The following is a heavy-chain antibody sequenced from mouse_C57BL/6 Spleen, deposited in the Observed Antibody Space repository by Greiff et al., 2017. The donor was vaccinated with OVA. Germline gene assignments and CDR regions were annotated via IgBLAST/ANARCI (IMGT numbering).Heavy chain of an antibody. CDR2: IYPGDGDT. Sequence: VMLVESGPELVKPGASVKISCKASGYAFSSSWMNWVKQRPGKGLEWIGRIYPGDGDTNYNGKFKGKATLTADKSSSTAYMQLSSRTSEDSAVYFCARYCGSSALMDYWGQGTSVTVSS. D-gene: IGHD1-1*01. J-gene: IGHJ4*01. CDR3: ARYCGSSALMDY. CDR1: GYAFSSSW. V-gene: IGHV1-82*01.